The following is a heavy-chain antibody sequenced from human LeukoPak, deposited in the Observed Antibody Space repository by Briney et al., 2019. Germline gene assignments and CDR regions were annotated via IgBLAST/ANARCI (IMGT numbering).Heavy chain of an antibody. CDR3: AREDPSGYYNRPIDY. CDR2: IYYSGSI. CDR1: GASISSYY. D-gene: IGHD3-22*01. J-gene: IGHJ4*02. V-gene: IGHV4-59*01. Sequence: SETLSLICTVSGASISSYYRSWIRQPPGKGLEWIGDIYYSGSIKYNPSLKSRVTMSVDTSKNQFSLKLSSVTAADTAIYYCAREDPSGYYNRPIDYWGQGTLVTVSS.